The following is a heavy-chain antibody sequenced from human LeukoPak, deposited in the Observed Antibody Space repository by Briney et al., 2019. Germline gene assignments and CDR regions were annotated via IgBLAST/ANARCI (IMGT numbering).Heavy chain of an antibody. J-gene: IGHJ3*02. V-gene: IGHV3-13*01. CDR2: IGGTYNA. CDR3: ARGALSRNYGAYDI. D-gene: IGHD1-26*01. CDR1: GYTFSNYD. Sequence: GGSLRLSCAASGYTFSNYDMHCVPQPTGGGLEWVSVIGGTYNAYYADAVRGRFTTSRENGKNSLYLKMNSLRAEDTAVYYCARGALSRNYGAYDIWGQGTMVTVSS.